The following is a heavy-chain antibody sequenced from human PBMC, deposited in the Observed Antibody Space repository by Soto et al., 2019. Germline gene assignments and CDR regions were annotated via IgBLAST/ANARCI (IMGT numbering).Heavy chain of an antibody. CDR1: GGSLSVYY. V-gene: IGHV4-59*01. Sequence: SETLSLTCSISGGSLSVYYWSWIRQRPGQGLEWIGYIYASGSPYYNPSLRSRVTISADTSKNQISLKLTSPTAADTAVYYCARGVGSSPPRYWGRGTLVTVSS. CDR2: IYASGSP. J-gene: IGHJ4*02. D-gene: IGHD1-26*01. CDR3: ARGVGSSPPRY.